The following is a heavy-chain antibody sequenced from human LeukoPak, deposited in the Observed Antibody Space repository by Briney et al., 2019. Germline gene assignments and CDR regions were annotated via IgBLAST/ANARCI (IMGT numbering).Heavy chain of an antibody. CDR1: GGSISSSSYY. J-gene: IGHJ3*02. CDR2: IYYSGST. Sequence: SETLSLTCTVSGGSISSSSYYWGWIRQPPGKGLEWIGSIYYSGSTYYNPSLKSRVTISVDTSKNRFSLKLSSVTAADTAVYYCARPRVGATGDDAFDIWGQGTMVTVSS. V-gene: IGHV4-39*01. CDR3: ARPRVGATGDDAFDI. D-gene: IGHD1-26*01.